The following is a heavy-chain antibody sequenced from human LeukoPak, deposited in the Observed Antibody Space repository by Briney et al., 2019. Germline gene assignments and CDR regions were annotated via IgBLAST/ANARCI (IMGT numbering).Heavy chain of an antibody. J-gene: IGHJ6*03. CDR1: GFTFSSYA. CDR2: ISSNGGST. V-gene: IGHV3-64*01. CDR3: ARDPTLVGYYYMDV. Sequence: GGSLRLSCAASGFTFSSYAMHWVRQAPGKGLEYVSAISSNGGSTYYANSVKGRFTISRDNSKNTLYLQMNSLRAEDTAVYYCARDPTLVGYYYMDVWGKGTTVTISS. D-gene: IGHD3-16*01.